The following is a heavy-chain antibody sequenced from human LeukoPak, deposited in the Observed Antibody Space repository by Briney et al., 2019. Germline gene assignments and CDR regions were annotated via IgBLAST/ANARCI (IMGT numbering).Heavy chain of an antibody. CDR3: ARHGWAVAGARIDY. CDR2: INQSGST. D-gene: IGHD6-19*01. J-gene: IGHJ4*02. V-gene: IGHV4-34*01. CDR1: GGSFSGYY. Sequence: SETLSLTCAVYGGSFSGYYWSWIRQPPGKGLEWIGEINQSGSTNYNPSLKSRVTISMDTSKNQFSLKLSSVTAADTAVYYYARHGWAVAGARIDYWGQGTLVTVSS.